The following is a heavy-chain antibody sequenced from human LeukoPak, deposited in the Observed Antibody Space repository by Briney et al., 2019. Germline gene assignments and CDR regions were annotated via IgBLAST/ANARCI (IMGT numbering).Heavy chain of an antibody. J-gene: IGHJ5*02. CDR1: GGSISSYY. V-gene: IGHV4-59*01. CDR3: ALSSSSLGWFDP. D-gene: IGHD6-6*01. CDR2: IYYSGST. Sequence: SETLSLTCTVSGGSISSYYWSWIRQPPGKGLEWIGYIYYSGSTNYNPSLKSRVTISVDTSKNQFSLKLSSVTAADTAVYYCALSSSSLGWFDPWGQGTLVTVSS.